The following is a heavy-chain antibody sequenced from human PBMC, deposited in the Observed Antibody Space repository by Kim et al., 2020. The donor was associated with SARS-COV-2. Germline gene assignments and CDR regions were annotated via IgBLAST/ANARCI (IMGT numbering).Heavy chain of an antibody. CDR2: IYNDGDS. V-gene: IGHV3-53*01. J-gene: IGHJ6*04. CDR1: GLIFSTNY. CDR3: ARDQSNGLGNYTYGMDV. Sequence: GGSLRLSFAASGLIFSTNYMSWFRQAPGKGLDWFSVIYNDGDSYYADSVKGRFTISRDNSKNTVYLQMNSLRADDTPVYYCARDQSNGLGNYTYGMDVWGKGTTVTVSS. D-gene: IGHD3-10*01.